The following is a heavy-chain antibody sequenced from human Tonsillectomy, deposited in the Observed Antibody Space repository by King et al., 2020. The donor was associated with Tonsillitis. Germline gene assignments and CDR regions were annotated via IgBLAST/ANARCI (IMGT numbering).Heavy chain of an antibody. J-gene: IGHJ4*02. CDR1: GFTFNNFA. D-gene: IGHD3-9*01. V-gene: IGHV3-23*04. CDR2: IGGSGYRT. CDR3: AKGLGDILLGGETFDS. Sequence: VQLVESGGGLVQPGGSLRLSCAASGFTFNNFAMTWVRQAPGKGLEWVSVIGGSGYRTYYADSVKGRFTISRDNSKNTVYLQMNSLRAEDRAVYYCAKGLGDILLGGETFDSWDQGTLVTVSS.